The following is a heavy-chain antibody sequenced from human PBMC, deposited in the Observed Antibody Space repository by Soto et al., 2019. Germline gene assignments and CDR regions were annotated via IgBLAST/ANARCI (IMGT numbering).Heavy chain of an antibody. V-gene: IGHV3-13*01. CDR1: GFTFSSYA. D-gene: IGHD4-17*01. CDR2: IGTAGDT. Sequence: VQLVESGGGVVQPGRSLRLSCAASGFTFSSYAMHWVRQATGKGLEWVSAIGTAGDTYYPGSVKGRFTISRENAKNSLYLQMNSLRAGDTAVYYCARARYGDSMYYFDYWGQGTLVTVSS. CDR3: ARARYGDSMYYFDY. J-gene: IGHJ4*02.